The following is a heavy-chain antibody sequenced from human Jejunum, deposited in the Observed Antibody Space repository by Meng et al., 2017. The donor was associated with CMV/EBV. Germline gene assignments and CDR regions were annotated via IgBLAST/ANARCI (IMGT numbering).Heavy chain of an antibody. D-gene: IGHD2-15*01. V-gene: IGHV4-59*01. CDR3: ARMVAYPLAFYFDP. CDR1: GGSLKTYY. J-gene: IGHJ5*02. Sequence: SGGSLKTYYWSWIRQPPGKGLEWIGYIYHTGNINYNPSLKSRVTISIDGSKTHFSLKLTSVTAADTAVYYCARMVAYPLAFYFDPWGQGTLVTVSS. CDR2: IYHTGNI.